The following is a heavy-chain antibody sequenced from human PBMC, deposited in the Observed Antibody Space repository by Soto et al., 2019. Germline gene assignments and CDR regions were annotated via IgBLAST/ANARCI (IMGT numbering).Heavy chain of an antibody. CDR1: GGTFSSYA. J-gene: IGHJ3*02. CDR2: IIPIFGTA. Sequence: QVQLVQSGAEVKKPGSSVKVSCKASGGTFSSYAISWVRQAPGQGLEWMGGIIPIFGTANYAQKFQGRVTITADEXXSXAXXELSSLRSEDTAVYYCARERITMIVVVITRGAFDIWGQGTMVTVSS. CDR3: ARERITMIVVVITRGAFDI. V-gene: IGHV1-69*12. D-gene: IGHD3-22*01.